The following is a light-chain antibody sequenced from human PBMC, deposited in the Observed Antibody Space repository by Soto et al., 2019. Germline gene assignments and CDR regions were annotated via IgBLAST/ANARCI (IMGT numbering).Light chain of an antibody. V-gene: IGKV3-15*01. CDR1: QSVSSN. J-gene: IGKJ4*01. CDR3: QQYNNWPLT. Sequence: EIVMPQSPATLSVSPGDRATLSCRASQSVSSNLAWYQQKPGQAPRLLIYGASTRATGIPARFSGSGSGTEFTLTISSLQSEDFAVYYCQQYNNWPLTFGGGTKVEIK. CDR2: GAS.